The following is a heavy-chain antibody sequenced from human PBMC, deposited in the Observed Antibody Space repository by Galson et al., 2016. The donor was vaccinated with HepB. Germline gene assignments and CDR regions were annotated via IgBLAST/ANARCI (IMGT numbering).Heavy chain of an antibody. CDR3: ASHLGGSSLDPFDI. CDR2: SASGDIT. Sequence: SLRLSCAASGLTFRSYAFSWLRQAPGKGLEWVSVSASGDITYYAHSVKGRFTNSRDKSKNTLFLNMISLRAEDTASYYCASHLGGSSLDPFDIWGRGTMVTVSS. V-gene: IGHV3-23*01. CDR1: GLTFRSYA. D-gene: IGHD3-16*01. J-gene: IGHJ3*02.